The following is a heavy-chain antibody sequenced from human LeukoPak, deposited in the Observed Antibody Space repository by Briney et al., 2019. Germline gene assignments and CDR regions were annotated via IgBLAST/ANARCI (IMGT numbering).Heavy chain of an antibody. J-gene: IGHJ6*03. CDR1: GGSISSYY. CDR2: IYTSGST. V-gene: IGHV4-4*07. Sequence: PSETLSLTCTVSGGSISSYYWSWIRQPAGKGLEWIGRIYTSGSTNYNPSLKSRVTMSVDTSKNQFSLKPSSVTAADTAVYYCAREGFRDLAGYYYYYMDVWGKGTTVTVPS. D-gene: IGHD3-10*01. CDR3: AREGFRDLAGYYYYYMDV.